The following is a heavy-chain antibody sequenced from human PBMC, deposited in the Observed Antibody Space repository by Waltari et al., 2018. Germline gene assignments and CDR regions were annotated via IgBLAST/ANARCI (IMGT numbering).Heavy chain of an antibody. CDR3: ATGFLEWFHHPFDY. J-gene: IGHJ4*02. CDR2: VDPEDGER. D-gene: IGHD3-3*01. Sequence: EVQLVQSGAEVKKPGATVKISCKASGYTFTDYYMHWVQQAPGKGLEWMGRVDPEDGERIEAEKVQGRVTITADTSTDTAYMELSSLRSEDTAVYYCATGFLEWFHHPFDYWGQGTLVTVSS. V-gene: IGHV1-69-2*01. CDR1: GYTFTDYY.